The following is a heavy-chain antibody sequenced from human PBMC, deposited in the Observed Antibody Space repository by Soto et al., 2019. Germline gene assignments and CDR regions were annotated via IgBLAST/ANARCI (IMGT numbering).Heavy chain of an antibody. CDR1: GGSFSGYY. V-gene: IGHV4-31*11. Sequence: SETLSLTCAVYGGSFSGYYWSWIRQHPGKGLEWIGYIYYSGSTYYNPSLKSRVTISVDTSKNQFSLKLSSVTAADTAVYYCARDYDILTGYLRGDYYYGMDVWGQGTTVTVSS. J-gene: IGHJ6*02. CDR3: ARDYDILTGYLRGDYYYGMDV. CDR2: IYYSGST. D-gene: IGHD3-9*01.